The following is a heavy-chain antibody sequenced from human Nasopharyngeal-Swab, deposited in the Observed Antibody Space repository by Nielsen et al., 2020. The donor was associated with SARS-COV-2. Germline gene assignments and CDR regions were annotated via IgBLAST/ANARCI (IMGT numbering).Heavy chain of an antibody. CDR1: GGSISSYY. J-gene: IGHJ6*02. CDR3: ARHKGAGARSSGPYYYYGMDV. D-gene: IGHD1-26*01. V-gene: IGHV4-59*08. CDR2: IYYSGST. Sequence: SETLSLTCTVSGGSISSYYWSWIRQPPGKGLEWIGYIYYSGSTNYNPSLKGRVTISVDTSKNQFSLKLSSVTAADTAVYYCARHKGAGARSSGPYYYYGMDVWGQGTTVTVSS.